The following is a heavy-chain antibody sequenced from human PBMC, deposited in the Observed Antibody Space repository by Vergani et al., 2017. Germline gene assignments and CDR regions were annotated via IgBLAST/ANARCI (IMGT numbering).Heavy chain of an antibody. Sequence: QLQLQESGPGLVKPSETLSLTCTVSGGSISSSSYYWGWIRQPPGKGLEWIGNIYYSGSTYYNPSLKRRVTISVDTSKNQFSLRLSSVTAADPAVYFCAGPARDCSGGGCYSNHFFDYWGQGTLVTVSS. J-gene: IGHJ4*02. D-gene: IGHD2-15*01. CDR1: GGSISSSSYY. V-gene: IGHV4-39*01. CDR2: IYYSGST. CDR3: AGPARDCSGGGCYSNHFFDY.